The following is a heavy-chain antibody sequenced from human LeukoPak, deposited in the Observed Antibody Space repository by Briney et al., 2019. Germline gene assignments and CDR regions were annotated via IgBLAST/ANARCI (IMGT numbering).Heavy chain of an antibody. V-gene: IGHV4-4*02. J-gene: IGHJ3*02. CDR3: VANGWYALDI. D-gene: IGHD6-19*01. CDR2: IYHSGST. Sequence: GSLRLSCAASGFTFSNYSMNWVRQSPGKGLEWIGEIYHSGSTNYKPSLRSRVTISVDKSENQFSLNLSSVTAADTAVYYCVANGWYALDIWGQGTMVTVSS. CDR1: GFTFSNYSM.